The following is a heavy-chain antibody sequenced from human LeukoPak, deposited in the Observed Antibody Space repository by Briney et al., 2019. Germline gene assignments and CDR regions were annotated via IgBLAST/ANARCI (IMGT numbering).Heavy chain of an antibody. CDR3: ASSPGGYYDSSGYYRQFGWFDP. CDR2: INPSGGST. J-gene: IGHJ5*02. V-gene: IGHV1-46*01. D-gene: IGHD3-22*01. Sequence: ASVKVSCKASGYTFTSYYMHWVRQAPGQGLEWTGIINPSGGSTSYAQKFQGRVTMTRDTSTSTVYMELSSLRSEDTAVYYCASSPGGYYDSSGYYRQFGWFDPWGQGTLVTVSS. CDR1: GYTFTSYY.